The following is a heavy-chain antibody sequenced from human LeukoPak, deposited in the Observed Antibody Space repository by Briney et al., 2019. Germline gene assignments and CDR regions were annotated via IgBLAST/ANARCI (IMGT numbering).Heavy chain of an antibody. CDR1: GFTFSSYA. J-gene: IGHJ4*02. Sequence: GRSLRLSCAASGFTFSSYAMHWVRQAPGKGLEWVAVISYDGSNKYYADSVKGRFTISRDNSKNTLYLQMNSLRAEDTAVYYCARDGGYSGSYYDYWGQGTLVTVCS. CDR2: ISYDGSNK. D-gene: IGHD1-26*01. CDR3: ARDGGYSGSYYDY. V-gene: IGHV3-30-3*01.